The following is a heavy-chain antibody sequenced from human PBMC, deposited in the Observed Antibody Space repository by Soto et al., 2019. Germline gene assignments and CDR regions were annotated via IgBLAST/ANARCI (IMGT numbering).Heavy chain of an antibody. D-gene: IGHD1-26*01. CDR1: GFTFSSYE. CDR3: ARRPTVGVPRMDV. V-gene: IGHV3-48*03. Sequence: HPGGSLRLSCAASGFTFSSYEMNWVRQAPGKGLEWVSYISSSGSTIYYADSVKGRFTISRDNAKNSLYLQMNSLRAEDTAVYYCARRPTVGVPRMDVWGQGTTVTVSS. CDR2: ISSSGSTI. J-gene: IGHJ6*02.